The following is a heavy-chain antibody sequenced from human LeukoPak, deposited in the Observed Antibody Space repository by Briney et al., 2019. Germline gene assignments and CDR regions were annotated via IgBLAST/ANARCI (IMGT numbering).Heavy chain of an antibody. D-gene: IGHD2-2*01. V-gene: IGHV4-4*02. J-gene: IGHJ4*02. CDR1: GVSISSSRW. CDR2: IFHSGST. Sequence: SETLSLTCDVSGVSISSSRWWSWVRQPPGKGLEWIGEIFHSGSTNYNPSLKSRVTMSVDKSKNQFSLNLTSVTAADTAVYFCARAPRAYCSTTGSCFQDYWGQGTLVTVSS. CDR3: ARAPRAYCSTTGSCFQDY.